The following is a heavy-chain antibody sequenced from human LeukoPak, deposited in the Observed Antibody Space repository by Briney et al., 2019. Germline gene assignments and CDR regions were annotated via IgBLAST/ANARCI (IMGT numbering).Heavy chain of an antibody. Sequence: PGGALRLSCAASGFTFNPYTMNWVRQAPAKGLEWVSSISTSGSYIYYADSVKGRFAISRDNAKNSLYLQMNSLRAEDTAVYYCAREGGRRDFDYWGQGTLVTVSS. CDR2: ISTSGSYI. CDR3: AREGGRRDFDY. D-gene: IGHD1-14*01. V-gene: IGHV3-21*01. J-gene: IGHJ4*02. CDR1: GFTFNPYT.